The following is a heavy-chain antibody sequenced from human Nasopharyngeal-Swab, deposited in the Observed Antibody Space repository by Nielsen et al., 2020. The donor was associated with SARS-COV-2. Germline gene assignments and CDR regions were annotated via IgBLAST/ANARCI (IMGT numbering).Heavy chain of an antibody. CDR3: TRSQFWSGSDY. CDR2: IFYSGGT. Sequence: SETLSLTCSVFGRSLDNYYWTWIRQAPGKGLEWIGYIFYSGGTNYNPSLKSRVTISVDMSKNQFSLKLRSVTAADTAVYYCTRSQFWSGSDYWGQGTLVTVSS. CDR1: GRSLDNYY. J-gene: IGHJ4*02. V-gene: IGHV4-59*01. D-gene: IGHD3-3*01.